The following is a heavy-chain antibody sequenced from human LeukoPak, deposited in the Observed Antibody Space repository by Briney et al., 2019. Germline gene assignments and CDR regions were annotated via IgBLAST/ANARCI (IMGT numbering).Heavy chain of an antibody. V-gene: IGHV4-59*01. CDR1: GGSISSYY. J-gene: IGHJ4*02. D-gene: IGHD2-15*01. CDR2: IHYSGST. Sequence: PSETLSLTCTVSGGSISSYYWSWIRQPPGKGLEWIGYIHYSGSTNYNPSLKSRVIISVDTSKNQSSLKLSSVTAADTAVYYCAREAPICSGGTCYVYWGQGNLVTVSS. CDR3: AREAPICSGGTCYVY.